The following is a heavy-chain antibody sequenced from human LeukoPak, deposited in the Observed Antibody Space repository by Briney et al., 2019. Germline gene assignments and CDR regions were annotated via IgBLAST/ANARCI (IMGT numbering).Heavy chain of an antibody. J-gene: IGHJ4*02. Sequence: GGSLRLSCAASQFTFSNYAMSWVRQAPGKGLLWVSRINSDGSSTSYADSVKGRFTISRDNAKNTLYLQMNSLRAEDTAVYYCARRIAAAAAPYYFDYWGQGTLVTVSS. CDR3: ARRIAAAAAPYYFDY. D-gene: IGHD6-13*01. CDR1: QFTFSNYA. CDR2: INSDGSST. V-gene: IGHV3-74*01.